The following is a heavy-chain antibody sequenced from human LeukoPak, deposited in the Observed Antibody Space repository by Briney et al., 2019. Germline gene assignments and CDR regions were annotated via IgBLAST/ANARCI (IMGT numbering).Heavy chain of an antibody. D-gene: IGHD3-10*01. CDR1: GLTFSNYW. CDR3: VRGGYGSGSYGNY. Sequence: GGSLRLSCAVSGLTFSNYWMHWVRQAPGKGLVWVSRISNDGTSTSYADSVKGRFTISRDNAKNSVHLQMNSLRVEETAVYYCVRGGYGSGSYGNYWGQGTLVTVSS. V-gene: IGHV3-74*01. J-gene: IGHJ4*02. CDR2: ISNDGTST.